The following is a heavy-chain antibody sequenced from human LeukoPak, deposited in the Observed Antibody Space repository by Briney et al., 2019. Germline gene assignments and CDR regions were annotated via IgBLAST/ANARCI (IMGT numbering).Heavy chain of an antibody. CDR2: ISSSGTTK. D-gene: IGHD6-13*01. CDR3: AREPPVIEAVGTADY. Sequence: GRSLRHSCAASGFTFSSYEMNWVGQAPGKGLEWVSYISSSGTTKYYADSVKGRFTISRDNAKNSLFLQMNSLRAEDAGIYYCAREPPVIEAVGTADYWGQGTLVTVSS. V-gene: IGHV3-48*03. CDR1: GFTFSSYE. J-gene: IGHJ4*02.